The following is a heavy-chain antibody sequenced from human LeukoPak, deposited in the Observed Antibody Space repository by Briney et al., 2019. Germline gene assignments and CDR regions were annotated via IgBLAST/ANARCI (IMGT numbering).Heavy chain of an antibody. CDR3: ARPGAGRSSYSSSRY. Sequence: SETLSLTCAVYGGSFSGYYWSWIRQPPGKGLEWIGEINHSGSTNYNPSLKSRVTISVDTSKNQFSLKLSSVTAADTAVYYCARPGAGRSSYSSSRYWGQGTLVTVSS. CDR2: INHSGST. D-gene: IGHD6-13*01. V-gene: IGHV4-34*01. J-gene: IGHJ4*02. CDR1: GGSFSGYY.